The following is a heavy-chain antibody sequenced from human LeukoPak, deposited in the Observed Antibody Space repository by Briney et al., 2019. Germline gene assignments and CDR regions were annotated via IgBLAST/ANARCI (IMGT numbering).Heavy chain of an antibody. J-gene: IGHJ3*02. CDR3: ARGYYYDSSGYYYIEVAFDI. Sequence: GGSLRLSCAASGFTFSSYSMTWVRQAPGKGLEWVSSFTSRSRSIYYADSVKGRFTISRDNSKNTLYLQMNSLRAEDTAVYYCARGYYYDSSGYYYIEVAFDIWGQGTMVTVSS. CDR1: GFTFSSYS. D-gene: IGHD3-22*01. CDR2: FTSRSRSI. V-gene: IGHV3-21*04.